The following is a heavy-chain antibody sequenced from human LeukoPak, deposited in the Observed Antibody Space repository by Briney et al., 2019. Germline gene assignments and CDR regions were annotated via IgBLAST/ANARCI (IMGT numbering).Heavy chain of an antibody. CDR2: IGGDGDST. D-gene: IGHD4-17*01. Sequence: GGSLRLSCAASGFTFSTYAMSWVRQAPGKGLEWVSAIGGDGDSTYYADSVKGRFIISRDNSKNTLYLQMNSLRAEDTALYYCAKNGVPVRIWGQGTLVTVSS. V-gene: IGHV3-23*01. CDR1: GFTFSTYA. CDR3: AKNGVPVRI. J-gene: IGHJ4*02.